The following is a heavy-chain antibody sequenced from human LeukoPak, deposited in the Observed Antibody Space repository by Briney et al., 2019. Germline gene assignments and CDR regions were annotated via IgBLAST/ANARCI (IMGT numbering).Heavy chain of an antibody. Sequence: GGSLRLSCEGSGFSLSTHSMTWARQTPGKGLEWVSYISSSDIIYYADSVKGRFTISRDNAKNSLYLQMNSLVIEDTAVYYCITPPDWGQGTPVTVSS. D-gene: IGHD1-14*01. J-gene: IGHJ4*02. V-gene: IGHV3-48*04. CDR3: ITPPD. CDR2: ISSSDII. CDR1: GFSLSTHS.